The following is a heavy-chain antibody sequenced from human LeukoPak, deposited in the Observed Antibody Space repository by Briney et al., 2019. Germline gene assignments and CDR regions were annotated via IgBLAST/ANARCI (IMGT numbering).Heavy chain of an antibody. J-gene: IGHJ4*02. D-gene: IGHD3-10*01. Sequence: GSLRLSCAASGFTFSNYNMNWIRQPPGKGLEWIGYVYYSGSTNYKPSLKSRVTISVDTSKNQFSLKLTSVTAADTAVYYCARDGSGRYYFDYWGQGTLVTVSS. CDR3: ARDGSGRYYFDY. CDR2: VYYSGST. CDR1: GFTFSNYN. V-gene: IGHV4-59*01.